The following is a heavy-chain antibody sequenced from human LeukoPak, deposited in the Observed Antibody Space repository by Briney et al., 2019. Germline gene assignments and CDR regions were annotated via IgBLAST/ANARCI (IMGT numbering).Heavy chain of an antibody. CDR1: GGSISSGGYS. CDR3: ARGGYSYGFDDAFDI. D-gene: IGHD5-18*01. J-gene: IGHJ3*02. V-gene: IGHV4-30-2*01. Sequence: SETLSLTCAVSGGSISSGGYSWSWIRQPPGKGLEWIGYIYHSGSTYYNPSLKSRVTISVDRSKNQFSLKLSSVTAADTAVCYCARGGYSYGFDDAFDIWGQGTMVTVSS. CDR2: IYHSGST.